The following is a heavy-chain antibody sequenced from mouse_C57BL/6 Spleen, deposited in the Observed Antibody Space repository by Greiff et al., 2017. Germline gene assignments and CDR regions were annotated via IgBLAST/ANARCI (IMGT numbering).Heavy chain of an antibody. CDR3: ARGYYGSSYDYYAMDY. D-gene: IGHD1-1*01. Sequence: EVKLVESGPSLVRPSQTLSLTCTVTGFSINSDCYWIWIRQFPGNKLEYIGYTFYSGITYYNPSLESRTYITRDTSKNQFSLKLSSVTTEDTATYYCARGYYGSSYDYYAMDYWGQGTSVTVSS. V-gene: IGHV3-3*01. J-gene: IGHJ4*01. CDR1: GFSINSDCY. CDR2: TFYSGIT.